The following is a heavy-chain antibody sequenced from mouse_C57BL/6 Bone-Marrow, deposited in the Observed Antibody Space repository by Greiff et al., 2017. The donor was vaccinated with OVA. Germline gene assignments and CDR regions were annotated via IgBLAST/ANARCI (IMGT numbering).Heavy chain of an antibody. J-gene: IGHJ3*01. D-gene: IGHD2-2*01. CDR2: IHPNSGST. CDR3: ARRALYYGYDVRFAY. V-gene: IGHV1-64*01. CDR1: GYTFTSYW. Sequence: VQLQQSGAELVKPGASVKLSCKASGYTFTSYWMHWVKQRPGQGLEWIGMIHPNSGSTNYNEKFKSKATLTVDKSSSTAYMQLSSLTSEDSAVYYCARRALYYGYDVRFAYWGQGTLVTVSA.